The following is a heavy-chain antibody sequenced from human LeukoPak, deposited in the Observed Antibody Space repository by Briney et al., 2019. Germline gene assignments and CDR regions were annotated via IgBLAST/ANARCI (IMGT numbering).Heavy chain of an antibody. CDR2: IYYSGST. J-gene: IGHJ4*02. V-gene: IGHV4-59*08. Sequence: SETLSLTCTVSGGSIGGYYWSWLRQPPGKGLEWIGYIYYSGSTNYNPSLKSRVTISVDTSKNQFSLKLRPVTAADTAVYYCARQGSGSHKDWGQGTLVTVSS. CDR1: GGSIGGYY. D-gene: IGHD1-26*01. CDR3: ARQGSGSHKD.